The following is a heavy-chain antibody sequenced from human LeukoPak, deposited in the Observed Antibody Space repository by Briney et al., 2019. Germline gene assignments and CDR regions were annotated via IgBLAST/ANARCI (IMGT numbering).Heavy chain of an antibody. CDR1: GYTLTAYY. CDR2: MNPHSGGT. V-gene: IGHV1-2*02. D-gene: IGHD2-2*01. CDR3: ARAERTVSGLDV. Sequence: ASVQVSFTASGYTLTAYYMHWVRQAPGQGLEWMGWMNPHSGGTNYAQKFRARVSMTTDTTINTAYLELTGLTSDDTALYYCARAERTVSGLDVWGQGTTVTVSS. J-gene: IGHJ6*02.